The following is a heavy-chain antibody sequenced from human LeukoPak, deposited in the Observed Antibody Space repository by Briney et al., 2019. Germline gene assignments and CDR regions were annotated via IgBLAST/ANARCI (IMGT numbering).Heavy chain of an antibody. D-gene: IGHD6-13*01. CDR3: AGGARRQQPFDY. CDR1: EFTVSSNY. J-gene: IGHJ4*02. V-gene: IGHV3-66*01. Sequence: PGGSLRLSCAASEFTVSSNYMNWGRQAPGKRPEWVSVIYSGGITYYSDSVKGRLTISRDNSKNPLYLQMNSLRAEDTAVYYCAGGARRQQPFDYWGQGTLVTVSS. CDR2: IYSGGIT.